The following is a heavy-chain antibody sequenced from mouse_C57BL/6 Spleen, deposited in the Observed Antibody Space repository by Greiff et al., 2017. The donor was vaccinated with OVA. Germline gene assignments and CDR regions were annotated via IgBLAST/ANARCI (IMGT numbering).Heavy chain of an antibody. V-gene: IGHV3-6*01. CDR3: ARHLRGYYYAMDY. Sequence: EVKLQESGPGLVKPSQSLSLTCSVTGYSITSGYYWNWLRQFPGNKLEWMGYISYDGSNNYNPSLKNRISITRDTSKNQFFLKLNSVTTEDTATYYCARHLRGYYYAMDYWGQGTSVTVSS. CDR2: ISYDGSN. CDR1: GYSITSGYY. J-gene: IGHJ4*01.